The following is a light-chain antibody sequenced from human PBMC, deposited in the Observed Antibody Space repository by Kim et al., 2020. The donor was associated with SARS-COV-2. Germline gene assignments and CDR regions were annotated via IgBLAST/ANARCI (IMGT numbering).Light chain of an antibody. CDR1: SGHSRYI. CDR3: ETWDSNTLV. Sequence: SSGKLNCKLSSGHSRYIIAWHKQEAVKDPRYWMKREGSGSYDKGSGVPDRFSGSSSGAERQLTISNLQSEDEADYYCETWDSNTLVFGGGTQLTVL. V-gene: IGLV4-60*03. CDR2: REGSGSY. J-gene: IGLJ3*02.